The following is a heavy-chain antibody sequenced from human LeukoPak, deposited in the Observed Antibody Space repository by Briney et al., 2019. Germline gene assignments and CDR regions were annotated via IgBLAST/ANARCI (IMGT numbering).Heavy chain of an antibody. CDR3: AKVRYPNYDLVIGYDAFDV. V-gene: IGHV4-39*07. J-gene: IGHJ3*01. D-gene: IGHD3-3*01. CDR2: IYYSGST. CDR1: GGSISSSSYY. Sequence: SETLSLTCTVSGGSISSSSYYWGWIRQPPGKGLEWIGSIYYSGSTYYNPSLKSRVTMSLDTSKKQFSLTLTSVTAADTAVYYCAKVRYPNYDLVIGYDAFDVWGQGTRVTVSS.